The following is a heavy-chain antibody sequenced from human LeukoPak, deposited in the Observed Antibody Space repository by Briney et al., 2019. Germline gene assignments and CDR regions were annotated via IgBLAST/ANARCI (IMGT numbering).Heavy chain of an antibody. V-gene: IGHV4-59*12. D-gene: IGHD3-10*01. CDR2: IYDSGST. CDR1: GGSISSYY. Sequence: SETLSLTCTVSGGSISSYYWSWIRQPPGKGLEWIGYIYDSGSTNYNPSLKSRVTISVDTSKNQFSLKLSSVTAADTAVYYCARREAKTYYYGSGRQNWFAPWGQGTLVTVSS. CDR3: ARREAKTYYYGSGRQNWFAP. J-gene: IGHJ5*02.